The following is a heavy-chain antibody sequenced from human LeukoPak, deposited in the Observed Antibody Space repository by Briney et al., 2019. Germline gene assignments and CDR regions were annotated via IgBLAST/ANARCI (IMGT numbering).Heavy chain of an antibody. V-gene: IGHV4-34*01. D-gene: IGHD3-10*01. Sequence: SETLSLTCAVYGRSFSGYYWSWIRQPPGKGLEWIGEINHSGSTNYNPSLKSRVTISVDTSKNQFSLKLSSVTAADTAVYYCARGRITMVRGVIIPPYYFDYWGQGTLVTVSS. J-gene: IGHJ4*02. CDR2: INHSGST. CDR3: ARGRITMVRGVIIPPYYFDY. CDR1: GRSFSGYY.